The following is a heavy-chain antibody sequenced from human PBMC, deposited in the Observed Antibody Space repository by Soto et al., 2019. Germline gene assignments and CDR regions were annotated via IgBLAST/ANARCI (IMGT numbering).Heavy chain of an antibody. Sequence: ASVKVSCKASGYTFTSYDINWVRQATGQGLEWMGWMNPNSGNTGYAQKFQGRVTMTRNTSISTAYMELSSLRSEDTAVYYCARGNSYYVFWSGYYYQRWFDPGGQGPLVTVSS. CDR1: GYTFTSYD. J-gene: IGHJ5*02. D-gene: IGHD3-3*01. CDR2: MNPNSGNT. CDR3: ARGNSYYVFWSGYYYQRWFDP. V-gene: IGHV1-8*01.